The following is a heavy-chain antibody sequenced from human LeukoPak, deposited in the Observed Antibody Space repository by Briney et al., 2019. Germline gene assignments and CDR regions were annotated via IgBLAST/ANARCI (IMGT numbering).Heavy chain of an antibody. V-gene: IGHV3-30*18. J-gene: IGHJ4*02. D-gene: IGHD3-10*01. CDR2: ISYDGSNK. CDR3: AKDGLWLGEPKSRVDY. Sequence: PGGSLRLSCAASGFTFSSYGMHWVRQAPGKGLEWVAVISYDGSNKYYADSVRGRFTISRDNAKNTLYLQMSSLRAEDTAIYYCAKDGLWLGEPKSRVDYWGQGTLLTVSS. CDR1: GFTFSSYG.